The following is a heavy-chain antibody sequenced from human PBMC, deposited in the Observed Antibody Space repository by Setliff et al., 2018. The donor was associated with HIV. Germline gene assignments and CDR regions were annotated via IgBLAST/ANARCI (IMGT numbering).Heavy chain of an antibody. J-gene: IGHJ3*02. V-gene: IGHV1-18*01. CDR2: ISGYNGIT. CDR1: GYTFTSYG. CDR3: ARIKARDDAFDI. Sequence: GPSVKVSCKASGYTFTSYGISWVRQAPGQGLEWMGWISGYNGITKYSQKLQGRVTMTTDTSTSTAYMELRSLRSDDTAVYYCARIKARDDAFDIWGQGTMVTVSS.